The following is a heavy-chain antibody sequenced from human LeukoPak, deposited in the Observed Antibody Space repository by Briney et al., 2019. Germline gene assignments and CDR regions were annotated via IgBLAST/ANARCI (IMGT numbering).Heavy chain of an antibody. V-gene: IGHV4-39*07. Sequence: SETLSLTCSVSGDSITGYYWGWIRQPPGKGLEWIGNIYYTGNTYYNSSLKSRVTISLDTSKNQFSLKVISMTAADTAVYYCARTYYHTLYYYYYMDVWGKGTTVTISS. CDR1: GDSITGYY. CDR2: IYYTGNT. CDR3: ARTYYHTLYYYYYMDV. J-gene: IGHJ6*03. D-gene: IGHD3-9*01.